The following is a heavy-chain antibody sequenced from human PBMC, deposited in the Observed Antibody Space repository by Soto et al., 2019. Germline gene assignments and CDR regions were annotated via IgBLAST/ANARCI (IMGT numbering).Heavy chain of an antibody. CDR3: ARAPGGYLANYYYYGMDV. CDR1: GFTFSSYS. V-gene: IGHV3-48*02. J-gene: IGHJ6*02. D-gene: IGHD3-22*01. Sequence: HPGGSLRLSCAASGFTFSSYSMNWVRQAPGKGLEWVSYISSSSSTIYYADSVKGRFTISRDNAKNSLYLQMNSLRDEDTAVYYCARAPGGYLANYYYYGMDVWGQGTTVTVSS. CDR2: ISSSSSTI.